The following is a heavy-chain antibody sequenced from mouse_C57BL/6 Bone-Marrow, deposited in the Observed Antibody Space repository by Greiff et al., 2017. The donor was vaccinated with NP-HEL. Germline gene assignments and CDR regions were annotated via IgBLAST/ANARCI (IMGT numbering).Heavy chain of an antibody. CDR1: GFTFSDYY. Sequence: DVKLVESGGGLVQPGGSLKLSCAASGFTFSDYYMYWVRQTPEKRLEWVAYISNGGGSTNYPDTVKGRFTISRDNAKNTLYLQMSRLKSEDTAMYYCARHTPAYYPYAMDYWGQGTSVTVSS. J-gene: IGHJ4*01. CDR3: ARHTPAYYPYAMDY. CDR2: ISNGGGST. V-gene: IGHV5-12*01. D-gene: IGHD2-10*01.